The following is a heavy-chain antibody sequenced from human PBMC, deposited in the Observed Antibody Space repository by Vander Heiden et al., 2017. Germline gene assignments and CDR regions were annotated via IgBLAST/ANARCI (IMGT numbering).Heavy chain of an antibody. CDR2: ISSSSSYI. V-gene: IGHV3-21*01. D-gene: IGHD2-2*02. J-gene: IGHJ5*02. Sequence: EVQLVESGGGMVKPGGSLRLSCAASGFTFSSYSMNWVRQAPGKGLEWVSSISSSSSYIYYADSVKGRFTISRDNAKNSLYLQMNSLRAEDTAVYYCARGVVVPAALPFDPWGHGPLVTVSS. CDR1: GFTFSSYS. CDR3: ARGVVVPAALPFDP.